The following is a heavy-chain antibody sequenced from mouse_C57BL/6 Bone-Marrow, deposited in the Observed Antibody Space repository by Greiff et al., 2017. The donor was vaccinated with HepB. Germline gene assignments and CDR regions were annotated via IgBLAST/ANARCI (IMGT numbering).Heavy chain of an antibody. CDR3: AKGPLLDY. D-gene: IGHD3-3*01. CDR1: GYTFTNYW. CDR2: IYPGGGYT. V-gene: IGHV1-63*01. Sequence: QVQLKESGAELVRPGTSVKMSCKASGYTFTNYWIGWAKQRPGHGLEWIGDIYPGGGYTNYNEKFKGKATLTADKSSSTAYMQFSSLTSEDSAIYYCAKGPLLDYWGQGTTLTVSS. J-gene: IGHJ2*01.